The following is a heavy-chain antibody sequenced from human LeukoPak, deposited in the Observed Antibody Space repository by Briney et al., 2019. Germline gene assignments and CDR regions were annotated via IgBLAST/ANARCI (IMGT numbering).Heavy chain of an antibody. CDR3: AREGSSGYYYAHIFDY. V-gene: IGHV4-38-2*02. CDR2: IYHSGST. Sequence: SETLSLTCTVSGYSISSGYYWGWIRQPPGKGLEWIGSIYHSGSTYYNPSLKSRVTISVDTSKNQFSLKLSSVTAADTAVYYCAREGSSGYYYAHIFDYWGQGTLVTVSS. CDR1: GYSISSGYY. D-gene: IGHD3-22*01. J-gene: IGHJ4*02.